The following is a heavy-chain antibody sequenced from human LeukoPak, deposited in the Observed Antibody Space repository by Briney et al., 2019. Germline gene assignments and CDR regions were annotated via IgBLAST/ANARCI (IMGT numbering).Heavy chain of an antibody. CDR1: GYTFTGYY. CDR2: INPNSGGT. D-gene: IGHD6-13*01. Sequence: ASVKVSCKASGYTFTGYYMHWVRPAPGQGLGWMGWINPNSGGTNYAQKVQGRVTMTRDTSISTAYMELNRLRSDDTAVYYFARDGPDVAAAGGDYGGQGTLVTVSS. CDR3: ARDGPDVAAAGGDY. V-gene: IGHV1-2*02. J-gene: IGHJ4*02.